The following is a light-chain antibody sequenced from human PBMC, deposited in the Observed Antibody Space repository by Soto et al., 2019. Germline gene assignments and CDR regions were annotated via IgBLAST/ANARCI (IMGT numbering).Light chain of an antibody. CDR2: EVS. CDR3: SSYAGRNNFV. J-gene: IGLJ1*01. Sequence: QSVLTQPPSASGSPGQSVTISCTGTSSDVGGYNYVSWYQQHPGEAPKLMIYEVSKRPSGVPDRFSGSKSGNTASLTVSGLQAEDEADYYCSSYAGRNNFVFGTGTKV. CDR1: SSDVGGYNY. V-gene: IGLV2-8*01.